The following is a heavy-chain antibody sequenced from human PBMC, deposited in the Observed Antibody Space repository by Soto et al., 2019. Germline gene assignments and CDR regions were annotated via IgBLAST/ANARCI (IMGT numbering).Heavy chain of an antibody. V-gene: IGHV4-31*02. CDR1: GGSISSGGYY. J-gene: IGHJ4*02. Sequence: SETLSLTCTVSGGSISSGGYYWSWIRQHPGKGLEWIGYIYYSGSTYYNPSLKSRVTISVDTSKNQFSLKLSSVTAADTAVYYCARGRYCSGGSCYNFDYWGQGTLVTVSS. CDR2: IYYSGST. CDR3: ARGRYCSGGSCYNFDY. D-gene: IGHD2-15*01.